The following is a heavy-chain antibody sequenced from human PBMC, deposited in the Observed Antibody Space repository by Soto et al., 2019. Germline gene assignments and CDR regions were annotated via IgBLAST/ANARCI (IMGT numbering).Heavy chain of an antibody. CDR2: ISGSGGST. V-gene: IGHV3-23*01. Sequence: EVQLLESGGGLVQPGGSLSLSCAASGFTFSSYAMSWVRQAPGKGLEWVSAISGSGGSTYYADSVKGRFTISRDNSKNTLYLQMNSLRAEDTAVYYCAKDREDYYDSSGYFDYWGQGTLVTVSS. D-gene: IGHD3-22*01. J-gene: IGHJ4*02. CDR1: GFTFSSYA. CDR3: AKDREDYYDSSGYFDY.